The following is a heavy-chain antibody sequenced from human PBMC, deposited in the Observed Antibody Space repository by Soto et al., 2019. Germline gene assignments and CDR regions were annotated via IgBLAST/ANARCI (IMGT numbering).Heavy chain of an antibody. Sequence: QVQLVQSGAEVKKPGSSVKVSCKASGGTFSSYTISWVRQAPGQGLEWMGRIIPILGIANYAQKFQGSVTITADKSTSTAYMELSSLRSEDTAVYYCARGADYGDMYYFDYWGQGTLVTVSS. CDR3: ARGADYGDMYYFDY. D-gene: IGHD4-17*01. V-gene: IGHV1-69*02. CDR1: GGTFSSYT. CDR2: IIPILGIA. J-gene: IGHJ4*02.